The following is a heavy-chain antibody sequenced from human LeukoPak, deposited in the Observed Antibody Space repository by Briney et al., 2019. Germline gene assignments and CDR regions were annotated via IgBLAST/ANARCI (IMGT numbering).Heavy chain of an antibody. CDR1: GGSISSSNW. V-gene: IGHV4-4*02. J-gene: IGHJ4*02. CDR2: IYYSGSA. Sequence: SGTLSLTCAVSGGSISSSNWWSWVRQPPGKGLEWIGSIYYSGSAYYKPPLKSRLTISIDTSKNQFSLKLTSVTAADTAVYYCARLDYDFWSGDHDYWGQGTLVTVSS. CDR3: ARLDYDFWSGDHDY. D-gene: IGHD3-3*01.